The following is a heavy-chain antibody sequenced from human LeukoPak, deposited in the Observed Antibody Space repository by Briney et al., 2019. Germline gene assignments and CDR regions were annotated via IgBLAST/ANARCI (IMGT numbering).Heavy chain of an antibody. CDR1: GYTFTSYA. V-gene: IGHV1-3*03. J-gene: IGHJ5*02. CDR3: ARDSVILRYFDWLSRGGWFDP. CDR2: INAGNGNT. Sequence: ASVKVSCKASGYTFTSYAMHWVRQAPGQRLEWMGWINAGNGNTKYSQEFQGRVTITRDTSASTAYMEPSSLGSEDMAVYYCARDSVILRYFDWLSRGGWFDPWGQGTLVTVSS. D-gene: IGHD3-9*01.